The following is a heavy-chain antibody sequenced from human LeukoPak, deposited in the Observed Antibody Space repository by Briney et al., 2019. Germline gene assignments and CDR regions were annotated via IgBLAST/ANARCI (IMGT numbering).Heavy chain of an antibody. CDR2: ISTATGNR. D-gene: IGHD3-3*01. Sequence: ASVTVSCTASGYTFLSYGFSWVRQAPGQGLEWLAWISTATGNRLYAQKFQGRLTMTTDTSTSTVYMELRSLRSDDTAVYYCAREVGDFWSGYDYWGQGTLVTVSS. CDR3: AREVGDFWSGYDY. J-gene: IGHJ4*02. CDR1: GYTFLSYG. V-gene: IGHV1-18*01.